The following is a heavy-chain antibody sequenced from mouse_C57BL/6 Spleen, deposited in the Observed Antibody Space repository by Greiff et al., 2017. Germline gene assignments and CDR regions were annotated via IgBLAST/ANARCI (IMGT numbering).Heavy chain of an antibody. CDR3: ARGGYSYYFDY. Sequence: VKLQQPGAELVKPGASVKLSCKASGYTFTSYWMHWVKQRPGQGLEWIGMLHPNGGSTNYNEKFKSKATLTVDKSSSTVYMQLSSLTSEYSAVYCCARGGYSYYFDYWGQGTTLTVSS. CDR1: GYTFTSYW. D-gene: IGHD2-3*01. V-gene: IGHV1-64*01. CDR2: LHPNGGST. J-gene: IGHJ2*01.